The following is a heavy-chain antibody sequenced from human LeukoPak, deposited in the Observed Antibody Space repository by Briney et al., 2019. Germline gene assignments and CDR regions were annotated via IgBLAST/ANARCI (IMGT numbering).Heavy chain of an antibody. CDR3: ARPYGDFIYDAFDI. CDR2: IYYSGST. V-gene: IGHV4-30-4*01. Sequence: SETLSLTCTVSGGSISSGDYYWSWIRQSPGKGLEWIGYIYYSGSTYYNPSLKSRVTISVDTSKNQFSLKLSSVTAADTAVYYCARPYGDFIYDAFDIWGQGTMVTVSS. J-gene: IGHJ3*02. D-gene: IGHD4-17*01. CDR1: GGSISSGDYY.